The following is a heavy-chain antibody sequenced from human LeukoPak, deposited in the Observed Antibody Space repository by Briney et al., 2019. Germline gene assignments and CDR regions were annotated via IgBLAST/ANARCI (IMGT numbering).Heavy chain of an antibody. CDR2: IRNKANHYTT. CDR3: ASGDGSGAFDI. J-gene: IGHJ3*02. Sequence: PGGSLRLSCAASGFSFSDYYMDWVRQAPGKGLEWVGRIRNKANHYTTEYAASAKGRFSISRDESKNSLYLQMNSLRAEDTAVYYCASGDGSGAFDIWGQGTMVTVSS. CDR1: GFSFSDYY. D-gene: IGHD3-10*01. V-gene: IGHV3-72*01.